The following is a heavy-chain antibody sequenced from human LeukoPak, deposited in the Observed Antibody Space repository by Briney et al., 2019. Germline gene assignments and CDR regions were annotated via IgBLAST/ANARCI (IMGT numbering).Heavy chain of an antibody. D-gene: IGHD1-7*01. CDR3: ARVRLELRRKILNYGMDV. J-gene: IGHJ6*02. CDR1: GYTFTSYY. Sequence: ASVKVSCKASGYTFTSYYMHWVRQAPGQGLEWMGIINPSGGSTSYAQKFQGRVTMTRDTSTSTVYMELSSLRSEDTAVYYCARVRLELRRKILNYGMDVWGQGTTVTVSS. V-gene: IGHV1-46*01. CDR2: INPSGGST.